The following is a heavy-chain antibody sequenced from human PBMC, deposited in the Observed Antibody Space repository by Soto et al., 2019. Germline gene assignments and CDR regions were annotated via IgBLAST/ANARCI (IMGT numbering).Heavy chain of an antibody. CDR2: INHSGST. Sequence: SETLSLTCAVYGGSFSGYYWSWIRQPPGKGLEWIGEINHSGSTNYNPSLKSRVTISVDTSKNQFSLKLSSVTAADTAVYYCARYGLGAAAASYYFDYWGQGTLVTVSS. V-gene: IGHV4-34*01. D-gene: IGHD6-13*01. CDR3: ARYGLGAAAASYYFDY. J-gene: IGHJ4*02. CDR1: GGSFSGYY.